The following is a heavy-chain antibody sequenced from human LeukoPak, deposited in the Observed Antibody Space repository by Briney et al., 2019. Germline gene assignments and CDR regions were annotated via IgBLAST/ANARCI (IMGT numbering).Heavy chain of an antibody. CDR3: TNGRPAAAGSYEFDY. V-gene: IGHV3-30*18. CDR2: ISYDGNNK. J-gene: IGHJ4*02. D-gene: IGHD6-13*01. Sequence: GGSLRLSCTASEFTFRTYGMHWVRQAPGKGLEWVAFISYDGNNKYHGDSVKGRFTISRDNSKNTLFLQMNSLSTEDTAVYYCTNGRPAAAGSYEFDYWGQGTLVTVSS. CDR1: EFTFRTYG.